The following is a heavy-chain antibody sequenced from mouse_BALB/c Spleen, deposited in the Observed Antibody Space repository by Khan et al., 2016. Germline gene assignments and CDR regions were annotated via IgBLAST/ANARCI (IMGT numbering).Heavy chain of an antibody. Sequence: QVQLQQSGAELVKAGASVKMSCKASGYTFTSYWMHWVKQRLGQGLEWFAETNPTNGRTYYNEKFKSKATLTADTSSSTAYMLLSGPTFEDSAVYYCARSKKIVATYFDYWGQGTTLTVSA. CDR2: TNPTNGRT. V-gene: IGHV1S81*02. CDR3: ARSKKIVATYFDY. J-gene: IGHJ2*01. CDR1: GYTFTSYW. D-gene: IGHD1-1*01.